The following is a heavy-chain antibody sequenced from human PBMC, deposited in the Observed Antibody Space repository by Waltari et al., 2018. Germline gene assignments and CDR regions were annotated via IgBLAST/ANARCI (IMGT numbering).Heavy chain of an antibody. V-gene: IGHV3-30*01. CDR2: ISFDGNNI. Sequence: QVHLVESGGGVVQPGKSLTLPCEVPGISVRTYAMHWVRQAPGKGLEWVAVISFDGNNIYFADSVKGRFTITRDNSKNTLYLQMNSLTPEDTGIYYCARDGHSYFYGSWSDYWGQGTLVTVSS. J-gene: IGHJ4*02. CDR3: ARDGHSYFYGSWSDY. CDR1: GISVRTYA. D-gene: IGHD3-10*01.